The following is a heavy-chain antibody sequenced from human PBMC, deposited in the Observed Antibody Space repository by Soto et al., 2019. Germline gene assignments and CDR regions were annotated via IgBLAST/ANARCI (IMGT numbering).Heavy chain of an antibody. D-gene: IGHD3-16*01. CDR1: GFTFNSYA. V-gene: IGHV3-23*01. Sequence: GGSLRLSCAASGFTFNSYAMSWVRQAPGKGLEWVSAISGSGGSTYYADSVKGRFTISRDNSKNTLYLQMNSLRADDTAVYYCAKDRLAGGFDYWGQGTLVTVSS. CDR2: ISGSGGST. CDR3: AKDRLAGGFDY. J-gene: IGHJ4*02.